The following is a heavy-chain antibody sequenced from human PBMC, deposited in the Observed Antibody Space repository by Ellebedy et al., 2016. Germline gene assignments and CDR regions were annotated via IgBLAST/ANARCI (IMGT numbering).Heavy chain of an antibody. CDR1: GGTFSSYA. CDR2: IIPIFGTA. CDR3: ARRGLELQHNWFDP. Sequence: SVKVSXXASGGTFSSYAISWVRQAPGQGLEWMGGIIPIFGTANYAQKFQGRVTITADESTSTAYMGLSSLRSEDTAVYYCARRGLELQHNWFDPWGQGTLVTVSS. J-gene: IGHJ5*02. D-gene: IGHD1-7*01. V-gene: IGHV1-69*13.